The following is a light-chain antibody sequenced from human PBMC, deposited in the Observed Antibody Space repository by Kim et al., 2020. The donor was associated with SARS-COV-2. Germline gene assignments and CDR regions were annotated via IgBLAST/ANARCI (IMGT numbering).Light chain of an antibody. J-gene: IGKJ2*01. Sequence: EIVLTQSPGTLSLSPGERATLSCRASQRVSSSYLAWYQQKPGQAPRLLIYGASSMATGIPDRFSGSGSGTDFTLTISRLEPEDFAVYYCQQYGSSPYTFGQATKLE. V-gene: IGKV3-20*01. CDR1: QRVSSSY. CDR2: GAS. CDR3: QQYGSSPYT.